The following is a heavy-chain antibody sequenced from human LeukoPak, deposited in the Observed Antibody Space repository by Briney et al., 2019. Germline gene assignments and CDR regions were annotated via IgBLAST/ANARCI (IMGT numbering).Heavy chain of an antibody. Sequence: PSQTLSLTCAVSGGSISSYYWSWIRQPPGKGLEWIGYIYYSGSTNYNPSLKSRVTISVDTSKNQFSLKLSSVTAADTAVYYCATSKDPYDFWSGYGYGGDYGMDVWGQGTTVTVSS. CDR3: ATSKDPYDFWSGYGYGGDYGMDV. J-gene: IGHJ6*02. CDR2: IYYSGST. D-gene: IGHD3-3*01. V-gene: IGHV4-59*01. CDR1: GGSISSYY.